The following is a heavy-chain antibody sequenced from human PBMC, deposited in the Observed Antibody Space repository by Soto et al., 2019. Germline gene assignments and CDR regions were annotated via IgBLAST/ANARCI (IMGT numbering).Heavy chain of an antibody. CDR2: IYPGDSDT. V-gene: IGHV5-51*01. CDR3: ARGPYCSGGSCYYDY. J-gene: IGHJ4*02. Sequence: GESLKISCKGSGYSFTSYWIGWVRQMPGKGLEWMGIIYPGDSDTRYSPSFQGQVTTSADKSISTAYLQWSSLKASDTAMYYCARGPYCSGGSCYYDYWGQGTLVTVSS. CDR1: GYSFTSYW. D-gene: IGHD2-15*01.